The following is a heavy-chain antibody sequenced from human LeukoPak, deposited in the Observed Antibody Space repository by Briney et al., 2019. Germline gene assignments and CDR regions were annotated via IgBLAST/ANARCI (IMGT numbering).Heavy chain of an antibody. J-gene: IGHJ4*01. CDR3: AKHRFGKPHFDY. V-gene: IGHV3-23*01. Sequence: PGGSLRLSCAASGFTFSSYAMSWVRQAPGKGLEWVSTIAGSGGSTYYADSVKGRFTISRDNSKDTLFLQMNGLRAEDTAVYYCAKHRFGKPHFDYWGQGSLVTVAS. CDR1: GFTFSSYA. D-gene: IGHD3-16*01. CDR2: IAGSGGST.